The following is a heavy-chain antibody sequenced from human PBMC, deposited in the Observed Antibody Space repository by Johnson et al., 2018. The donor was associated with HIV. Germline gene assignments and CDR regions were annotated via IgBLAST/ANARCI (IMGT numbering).Heavy chain of an antibody. CDR1: GFTFSSYA. CDR2: IRYDGSNK. J-gene: IGHJ3*02. CDR3: ASEVRGVLDI. D-gene: IGHD3-10*01. Sequence: VQLVESGGGVVQPGRSLRLSCAASGFTFSSYAMHWVRQAPGKGLEWVAFIRYDGSNKYYADSVKGRFTISRDNSKNTLYLQMNSLRVEDTAVYYCASEVRGVLDIWGQGTMVTVSS. V-gene: IGHV3-33*08.